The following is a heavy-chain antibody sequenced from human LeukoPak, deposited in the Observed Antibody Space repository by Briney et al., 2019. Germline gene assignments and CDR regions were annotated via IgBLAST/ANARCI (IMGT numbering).Heavy chain of an antibody. J-gene: IGHJ3*02. CDR2: IYYSGST. CDR3: ARGVRGEDAFDI. D-gene: IGHD2-21*01. CDR1: GGSISSSSYY. Sequence: PSETLSLTCTVSGGSISSSSYYWGWIRQPPGKGLEWIGYIYYSGSTYYNPSLKSRVTISVDTSKNQFSLKLSSVTAADTAVYYCARGVRGEDAFDIWGQGTMVTVSS. V-gene: IGHV4-39*07.